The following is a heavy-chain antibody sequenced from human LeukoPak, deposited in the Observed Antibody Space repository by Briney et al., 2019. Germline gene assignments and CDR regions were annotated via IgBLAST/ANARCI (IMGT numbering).Heavy chain of an antibody. Sequence: GKSLKISCKGSGYSFTSYWIGWVRQMPGKGLEWMGVIYPDDSDTRYSPSFQGQVTISADKSISTAYLQWSSLKASDTAMYYCARISVIQLWLLDPWGQGTLVTVSS. CDR2: IYPDDSDT. V-gene: IGHV5-51*01. CDR1: GYSFTSYW. J-gene: IGHJ5*02. CDR3: ARISVIQLWLLDP. D-gene: IGHD5-18*01.